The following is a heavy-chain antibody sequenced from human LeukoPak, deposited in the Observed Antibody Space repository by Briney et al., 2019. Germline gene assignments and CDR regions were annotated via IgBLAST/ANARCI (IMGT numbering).Heavy chain of an antibody. D-gene: IGHD3-3*01. CDR3: AKAPVLRFLEWLPENWYYFDY. V-gene: IGHV3-23*01. Sequence: GGSLRLSCAASGFTFSSYAMSWVRQAPGKGLEWASAISGSGGSTYYADSVKGRFTISRDNSKNTLYLQMNSLRAEDTAVYYCAKAPVLRFLEWLPENWYYFDYWGQGTLVTVSS. J-gene: IGHJ4*02. CDR2: ISGSGGST. CDR1: GFTFSSYA.